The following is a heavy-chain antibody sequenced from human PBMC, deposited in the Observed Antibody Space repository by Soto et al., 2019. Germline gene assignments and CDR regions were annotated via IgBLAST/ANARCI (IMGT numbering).Heavy chain of an antibody. CDR2: ITTYNRKT. Sequence: ASVKVSCKPSGYMFPSYGISWVRHAPGQGLEWMAWITTYNRKTKSAQGLQGRVTMTTDTATTTAYMELRSLRYDDTAVYYCARSTTVGTTPSDHWGQGTLVTVS. J-gene: IGHJ4*02. D-gene: IGHD1-26*01. V-gene: IGHV1-18*04. CDR3: ARSTTVGTTPSDH. CDR1: GYMFPSYG.